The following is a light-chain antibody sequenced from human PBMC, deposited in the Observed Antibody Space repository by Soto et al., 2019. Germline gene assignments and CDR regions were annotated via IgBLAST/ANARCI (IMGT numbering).Light chain of an antibody. CDR1: QNIVNW. CDR3: QQYNTYSAT. V-gene: IGKV1-5*01. J-gene: IGKJ5*01. CDR2: GAS. Sequence: DVQMTQSPSTLSASVGDRVTITCRASQNIVNWLAWYQQRPGKPPKILIYGASTLESGVPSRFSGSGSGTEFTLTITDLQPGDFATNFCQQYNTYSATFGQGTRLDNK.